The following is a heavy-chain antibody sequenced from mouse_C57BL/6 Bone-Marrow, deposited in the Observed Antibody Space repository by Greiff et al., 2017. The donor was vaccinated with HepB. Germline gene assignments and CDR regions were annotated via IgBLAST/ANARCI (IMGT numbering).Heavy chain of an antibody. CDR1: GYTFTTYP. D-gene: IGHD2-5*01. CDR2: FHPYNDDT. Sequence: VQLVESGAELVKPGASVKMSCKASGYTFTTYPIEWMKQNHGKSLEWIGNFHPYNDDTKYNEKFKGKATLTVEKSSSTVYLELSRLTSDDSAVYYCARGDYSNYDYFDYWGQGTTLTVSS. CDR3: ARGDYSNYDYFDY. J-gene: IGHJ2*01. V-gene: IGHV1-47*01.